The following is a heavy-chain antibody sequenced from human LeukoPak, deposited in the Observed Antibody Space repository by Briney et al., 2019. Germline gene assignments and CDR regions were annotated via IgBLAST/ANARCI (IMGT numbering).Heavy chain of an antibody. Sequence: PGGSLRLSCAASGFTFSSYSMNWVRQAPGKGLERISYISSSSTIYYADSVKGRFTISRDNAKNSLYMQMNSLRDDDTAVYYCAKYGSGSYYSYWGQGTLVSVSS. CDR2: ISSSSTI. CDR1: GFTFSSYS. V-gene: IGHV3-48*02. CDR3: AKYGSGSYYSY. J-gene: IGHJ4*02. D-gene: IGHD3-10*01.